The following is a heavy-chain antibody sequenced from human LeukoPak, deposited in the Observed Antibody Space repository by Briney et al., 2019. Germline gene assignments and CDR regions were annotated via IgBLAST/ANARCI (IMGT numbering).Heavy chain of an antibody. CDR1: GYSISSGYY. V-gene: IGHV4-38-2*02. Sequence: PSETLSLTCTVSGYSISSGYYWGWIRQPPGKGLEWIGSIYHSGSTYYNPSLKSRVTISVDTSKNQFSLKLSSVTAADTAAYYCARSPGSCGLRWFDPWGQGTLVTVSS. CDR3: ARSPGSCGLRWFDP. D-gene: IGHD3-16*01. CDR2: IYHSGST. J-gene: IGHJ5*02.